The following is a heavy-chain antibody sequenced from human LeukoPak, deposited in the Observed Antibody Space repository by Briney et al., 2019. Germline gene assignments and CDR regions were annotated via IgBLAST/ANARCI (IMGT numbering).Heavy chain of an antibody. CDR1: GFTLSNFW. J-gene: IGHJ4*02. D-gene: IGHD5-24*01. CDR3: ARDRGWLQSDY. CDR2: INQDGSQK. V-gene: IGHV3-7*03. Sequence: GSLRLSCATSGFTLSNFWMSWVRQAPGKGLEWVADINQDGSQKYYRDSVKGRFTISRDNAKNSLYLEMNSLSAEDTAVYYCARDRGWLQSDYWGQGALVTVSS.